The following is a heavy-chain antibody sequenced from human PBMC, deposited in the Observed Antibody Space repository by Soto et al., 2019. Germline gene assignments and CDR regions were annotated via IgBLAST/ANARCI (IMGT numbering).Heavy chain of an antibody. Sequence: QIQLVQSGAEVKKPGASVKVSCKASGYSLNTYGVTWVRQAPGQGLEWMGWINAYNGNTNYAQKFQGRVTMTTHTSTSTAYMELKSLRSDDTAVYYCARERRQQPFDIWGQGTMVTVSP. D-gene: IGHD1-1*01. CDR1: GYSLNTYG. CDR2: INAYNGNT. CDR3: ARERRQQPFDI. V-gene: IGHV1-18*01. J-gene: IGHJ3*02.